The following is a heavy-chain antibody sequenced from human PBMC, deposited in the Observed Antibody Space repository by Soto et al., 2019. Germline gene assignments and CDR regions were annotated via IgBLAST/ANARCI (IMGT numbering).Heavy chain of an antibody. CDR2: IYYSGST. D-gene: IGHD3-22*01. J-gene: IGHJ4*02. Sequence: SETLSLTCTVSGGSISSSSYYWGWIRQPPGKGLEWIGSIYYSGSTYYNPSLKSRVTMSVDTSKNHFSLKLSSVTAADTAVYYCARDYDSSGYYYDYWGQGTLVTVSS. CDR3: ARDYDSSGYYYDY. V-gene: IGHV4-39*07. CDR1: GGSISSSSYY.